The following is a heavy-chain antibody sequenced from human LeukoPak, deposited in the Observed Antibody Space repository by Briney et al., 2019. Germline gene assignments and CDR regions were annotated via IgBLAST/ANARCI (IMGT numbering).Heavy chain of an antibody. CDR2: IRSNGETV. CDR1: GFTFSRIA. D-gene: IGHD1-1*01. CDR3: AKGQELDDGVFDS. V-gene: IGHV3-23*01. J-gene: IGHJ4*02. Sequence: GGSLRLSCAASGFTFSRIAMSWVRQAPGKGLEWVSAIRSNGETVYNADSVKGRFTVSRDNSRQTLFLQMSSLSVEDTATYYCAKGQELDDGVFDSWGQGTLVTVSS.